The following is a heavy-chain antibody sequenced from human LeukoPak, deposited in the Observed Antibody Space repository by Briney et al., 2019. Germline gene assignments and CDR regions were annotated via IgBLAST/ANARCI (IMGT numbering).Heavy chain of an antibody. D-gene: IGHD6-13*01. CDR3: ARTVYSSSWYKWAYFDY. CDR2: TSYSGNA. J-gene: IGHJ4*02. V-gene: IGHV4-59*01. Sequence: SETLSLTCTVSSDSISTNYWSWIRQPPGQGLEWIGYTSYSGNANYNPSLKSRVTISIDTSNNQFPLRLNSVSAADTAVYYCARTVYSSSWYKWAYFDYWGQGTLVTVSS. CDR1: SDSISTNY.